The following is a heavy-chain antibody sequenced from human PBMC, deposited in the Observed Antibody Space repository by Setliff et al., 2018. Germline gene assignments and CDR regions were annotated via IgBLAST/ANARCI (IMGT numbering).Heavy chain of an antibody. J-gene: IGHJ4*02. CDR2: IGHSDMP. CDR1: GGSFTGYY. Sequence: SETLSLTCTVYGGSFTGYYWSWFRQVPGKGLEWIAEIGHSDMPHYNPSLKSRVTISADTSKSEFSLRLNSVTATDTAVYYCARDLGHGGDSDYWGQGILVTVSS. D-gene: IGHD2-21*02. CDR3: ARDLGHGGDSDY. V-gene: IGHV4-34*01.